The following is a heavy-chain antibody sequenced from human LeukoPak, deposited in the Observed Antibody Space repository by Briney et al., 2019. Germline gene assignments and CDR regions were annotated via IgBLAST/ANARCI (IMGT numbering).Heavy chain of an antibody. CDR3: AGGYTRSLDY. D-gene: IGHD6-13*01. J-gene: IGHJ4*02. CDR1: GYTFTGYY. V-gene: IGHV1-24*01. Sequence: GASVKASCKASGYTFTGYYMHWVRQAPGKGLEWMGGFDPEDGETIYAQKFQGRVTMTEDTSTDTAYMELSSLRSEDTAVYYCAGGYTRSLDYWGQGTLVTVSS. CDR2: FDPEDGET.